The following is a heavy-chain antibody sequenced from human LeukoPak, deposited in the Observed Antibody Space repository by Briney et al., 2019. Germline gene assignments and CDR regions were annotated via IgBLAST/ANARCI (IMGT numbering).Heavy chain of an antibody. CDR2: VNPNSGGT. J-gene: IGHJ4*02. CDR3: AIDHYGIGDY. CDR1: GYTYTSHY. V-gene: IGHV1-2*02. D-gene: IGHD4-17*01. Sequence: ASVKVSCMASGYTYTSHYIHWVRQAPGQGLEWMGWVNPNSGGTNYAQKFQGRVTMTRDTSITTAYMDLSSLRSYDTAVYYCAIDHYGIGDYWGQGTLVTVSS.